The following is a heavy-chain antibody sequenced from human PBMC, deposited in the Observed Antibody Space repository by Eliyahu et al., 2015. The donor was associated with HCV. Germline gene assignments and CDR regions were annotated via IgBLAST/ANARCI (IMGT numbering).Heavy chain of an antibody. J-gene: IGHJ5*02. D-gene: IGHD1-1*01. CDR1: GNIFSRFT. CDR3: ARAMTMLNDASPPDL. CDR2: LSFDGSTQ. Sequence: QEYPVESGGGVVQPGRPLRLXCEASGNIFSRFTLHCVRXXPGKGLEGVAXLSFDGSTQFYADSVKGRCTLSRQRSRKVLYLHMASVNREDTAIYYCARAMTMLNDASPPDLWGRGTQVTVSS. V-gene: IGHV3-30*04.